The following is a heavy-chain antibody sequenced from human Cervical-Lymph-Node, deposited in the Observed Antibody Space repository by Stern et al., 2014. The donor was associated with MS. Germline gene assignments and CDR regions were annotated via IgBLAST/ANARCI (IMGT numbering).Heavy chain of an antibody. J-gene: IGHJ6*02. CDR1: GFTFSSYG. CDR2: IWYDGSNK. CDR3: ARSYSGSYYSYYYGMDV. D-gene: IGHD1-26*01. V-gene: IGHV3-33*01. Sequence: VQLVESGGGVVQPGRSLRLSCAASGFTFSSYGMHWVRQAPGKGLEGVAVIWYDGSNKYYADSVKGRFTISRDNSKNTLYLQMNSLRAKDTAVYYCARSYSGSYYSYYYGMDVWGQGTTVTVSS.